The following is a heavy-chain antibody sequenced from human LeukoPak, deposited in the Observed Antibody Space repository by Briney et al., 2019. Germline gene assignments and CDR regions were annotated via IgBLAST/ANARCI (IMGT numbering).Heavy chain of an antibody. CDR3: ARVYDQLLSRPGWFDP. CDR2: IYPGDSDT. V-gene: IGHV5-51*01. D-gene: IGHD2-2*01. Sequence: GESLKISCQGSGYSFTSYWIAWVRQMPGQGLEWMGIIYPGDSDTRYSPSFQGQVSISADKSFSTAYLQWSSLKASDTAVYYCARVYDQLLSRPGWFDPWGQGTLVTVSS. CDR1: GYSFTSYW. J-gene: IGHJ5*02.